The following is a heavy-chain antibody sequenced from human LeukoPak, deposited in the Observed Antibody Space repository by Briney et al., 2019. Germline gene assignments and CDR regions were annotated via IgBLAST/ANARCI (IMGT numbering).Heavy chain of an antibody. V-gene: IGHV3-23*01. J-gene: IGHJ4*02. CDR2: VIGSGGNT. CDR3: ARGGLYKFDY. Sequence: PGGSLRLSCAASGFTFSGYAMSWVRQAPGKGLEWVSTVIGSGGNTYYADSVRGRSTISRDNSKNTLYLQINSLGADDTAVYYCARGGLYKFDYWGQGTLVTVSS. CDR1: GFTFSGYA. D-gene: IGHD1-14*01.